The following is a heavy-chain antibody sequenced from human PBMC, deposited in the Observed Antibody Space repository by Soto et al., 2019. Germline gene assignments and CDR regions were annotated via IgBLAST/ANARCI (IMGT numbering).Heavy chain of an antibody. D-gene: IGHD3-3*01. CDR1: GFTFSSYA. V-gene: IGHV3-23*01. CDR2: ISGSGGST. J-gene: IGHJ4*02. Sequence: EVQLLESGGGLVQPGGSLRLSCAASGFTFSSYAMSWVRQAPGKGLEWVSAISGSGGSTYYADSVKGRFTLSRDNSKNTLYLQMNSLSGEDTAVYYCAKRWCWSGYFDYWGQGTLVTVSS. CDR3: AKRWCWSGYFDY.